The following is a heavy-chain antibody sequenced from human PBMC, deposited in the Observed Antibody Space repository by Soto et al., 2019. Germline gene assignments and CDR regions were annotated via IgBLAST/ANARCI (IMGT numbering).Heavy chain of an antibody. CDR2: IYYSGST. J-gene: IGHJ4*02. V-gene: IGHV4-30-4*08. Sequence: PSESLSLTCAVSGGSICTSGMCVSWIRQPPGKALEWIGYIYYSGSTYYNPSLKSRVTISVDTSKNQFSLKLSSVTAADTAVYYCARAPTYYYDSSGPKFDYWGQGTLVTVSS. CDR3: ARAPTYYYDSSGPKFDY. D-gene: IGHD3-22*01. CDR1: GGSICTSGMC.